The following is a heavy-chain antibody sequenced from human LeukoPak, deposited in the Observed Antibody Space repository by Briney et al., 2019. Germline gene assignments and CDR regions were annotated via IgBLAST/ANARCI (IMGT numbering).Heavy chain of an antibody. D-gene: IGHD2-15*01. V-gene: IGHV4-39*01. J-gene: IGHJ5*02. CDR3: ARQECNGGSCYSRAIWFDP. CDR2: IYHTGTT. CDR1: GGSISSTSYY. Sequence: SETLSLTCNVSGGSISSTSYYWGWIRPPPGQGLEWIGSIYHTGTTYYSPSLKSRVTISVHTSKNQFSLKLSSVTAADTAVYYCARQECNGGSCYSRAIWFDPWGQGTLVTVSS.